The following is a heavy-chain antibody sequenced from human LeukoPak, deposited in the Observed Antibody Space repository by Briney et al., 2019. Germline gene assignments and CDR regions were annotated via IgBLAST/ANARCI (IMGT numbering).Heavy chain of an antibody. D-gene: IGHD2-2*02. Sequence: SQTLSLTCTVSGGSIDSGGYYWTWIRQHPGKGLGWIGYIYYSGSTFYNPSLKSRVTISVDTSKNQFSLKLNSVTAADTAVYFCARDIYMDGMDVWGKGTTVTVSS. CDR2: IYYSGST. V-gene: IGHV4-31*03. CDR1: GGSIDSGGYY. J-gene: IGHJ6*04. CDR3: ARDIYMDGMDV.